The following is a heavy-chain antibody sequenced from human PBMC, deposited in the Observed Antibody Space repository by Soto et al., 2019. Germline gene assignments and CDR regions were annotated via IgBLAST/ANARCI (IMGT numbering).Heavy chain of an antibody. J-gene: IGHJ4*02. CDR2: ISSSSSTI. Sequence: EVQLVESGGGLVQPGGSLRLSCAASGFTFSSYSMNWVRQAPGKGPEWVSYISSSSSTIYYADSVKGRFTISRDNAKNSLYLQMNSLRAEDTAVYYCASQSSEWLLFASWGQGTLVTVSS. CDR3: ASQSSEWLLFAS. D-gene: IGHD5-12*01. V-gene: IGHV3-48*01. CDR1: GFTFSSYS.